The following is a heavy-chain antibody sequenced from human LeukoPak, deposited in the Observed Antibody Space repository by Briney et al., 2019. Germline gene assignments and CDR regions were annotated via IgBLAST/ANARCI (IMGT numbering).Heavy chain of an antibody. Sequence: QPGGSLRLSCAASGFTVSSIYMSWVRQAPGKGLDWVSVIYSGGSTYYADSVKGRFTISRDNSKNTLYLQMNSLRAEDTAVYYCARATYYYASGSYYFYAFDMWGQGTMVTVSS. V-gene: IGHV3-53*01. CDR2: IYSGGST. CDR3: ARATYYYASGSYYFYAFDM. J-gene: IGHJ3*02. CDR1: GFTVSSIY. D-gene: IGHD3-10*01.